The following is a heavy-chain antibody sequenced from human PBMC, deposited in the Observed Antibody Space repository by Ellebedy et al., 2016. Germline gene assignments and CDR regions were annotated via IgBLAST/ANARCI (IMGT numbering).Heavy chain of an antibody. CDR3: ASAIDS. J-gene: IGHJ4*02. Sequence: GGSLRLSXAASGFTFSDYNMNWVRQAPGKGLEWISHISGSTRISYYADSVKGRFTISRDNAKNSLYLQMNSLRSEDTAVYHCASAIDSWGQGTLVTVSS. CDR1: GFTFSDYN. CDR2: ISGSTRIS. V-gene: IGHV3-48*04.